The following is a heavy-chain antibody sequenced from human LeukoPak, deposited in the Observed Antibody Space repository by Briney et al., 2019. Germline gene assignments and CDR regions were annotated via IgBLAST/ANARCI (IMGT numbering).Heavy chain of an antibody. CDR3: ARGYCSSTSCYHWFDP. CDR1: GYTFTSYD. J-gene: IGHJ5*02. V-gene: IGHV1-8*01. Sequence: ASVKVSCMASGYTFTSYDINWVRQATGQGLEWMGWMNPNSGNTGYAQKFQGRVTMTRNTSISTAYMELSSLRSEDTAVYYCARGYCSSTSCYHWFDPWGQGTLVTVSS. CDR2: MNPNSGNT. D-gene: IGHD2-2*01.